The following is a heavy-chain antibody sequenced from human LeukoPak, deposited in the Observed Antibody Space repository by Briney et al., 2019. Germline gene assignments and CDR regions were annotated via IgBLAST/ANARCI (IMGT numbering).Heavy chain of an antibody. J-gene: IGHJ3*01. V-gene: IGHV3-23*01. D-gene: IGHD2-21*02. CDR1: GLTFSSYA. Sequence: GGSLRLSCAASGLTFSSYAMSWLRQAPGKGLEWVSAISGSGGSTYYADSVKGRFTISRHNSKNTLHLQMNSLRAEDSAVYYCAKPGGVENCGGDCYAFDVWGQGTMVTVSS. CDR3: AKPGGVENCGGDCYAFDV. CDR2: ISGSGGST.